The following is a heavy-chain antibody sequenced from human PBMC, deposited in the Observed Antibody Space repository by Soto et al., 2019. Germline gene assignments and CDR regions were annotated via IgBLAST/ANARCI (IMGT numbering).Heavy chain of an antibody. J-gene: IGHJ4*02. CDR3: AREGRGSGSYYKG. Sequence: QVQLVQSGAEVQKPGSSVKVSCKASGGTFSSYTISWVRQAPGQGLEWMGRIIPILGIANYAQKFQGRVTITADKSTSTAYMELSSLRSEDTAVYYCAREGRGSGSYYKGWGQGTLVTVSS. D-gene: IGHD3-10*01. CDR2: IIPILGIA. CDR1: GGTFSSYT. V-gene: IGHV1-69*08.